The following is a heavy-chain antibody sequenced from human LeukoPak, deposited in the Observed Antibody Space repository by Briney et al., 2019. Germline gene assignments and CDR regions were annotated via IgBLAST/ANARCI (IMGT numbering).Heavy chain of an antibody. V-gene: IGHV3-43*01. CDR2: ISWDGGST. CDR3: AKTGSGTLYYYMDV. Sequence: SGGSLRLSCAASGFTFDDYTMHWVRQAPGKGLEWVSLISWDGGSTYYAYSVKGRFTISRDNSKNSLYLQMNSLRTEDTALYYCAKTGSGTLYYYMDVWGKGTTVTVSS. CDR1: GFTFDDYT. J-gene: IGHJ6*03. D-gene: IGHD3-10*01.